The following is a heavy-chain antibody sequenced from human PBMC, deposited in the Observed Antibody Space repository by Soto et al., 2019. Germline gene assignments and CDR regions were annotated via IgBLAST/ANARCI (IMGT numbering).Heavy chain of an antibody. Sequence: ASETLSLTCTVSGGSISSSSYYWGWIRQPPGKGLEWIGYIYYAGGPNYNTSLKSRVTISVDTSKNQFSLKLSSVTAADTAVYYCARHNGPLYVGYYYDMDVWGQGTTVTVSS. CDR1: GGSISSSSYY. CDR3: ARHNGPLYVGYYYDMDV. D-gene: IGHD3-16*01. J-gene: IGHJ6*02. CDR2: IYYAGGP. V-gene: IGHV4-39*01.